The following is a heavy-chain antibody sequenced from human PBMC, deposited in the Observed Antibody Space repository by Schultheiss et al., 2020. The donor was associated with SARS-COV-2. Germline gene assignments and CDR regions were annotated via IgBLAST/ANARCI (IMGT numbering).Heavy chain of an antibody. CDR2: IYYSGST. V-gene: IGHV4-39*07. J-gene: IGHJ5*02. CDR3: ARGRGDSSGYYYDWFDP. Sequence: SETLSLTCTVSGGSISSSSYYWGWIRQPPGKGLEWIGSIYYSGSTYYNPSLKSRVTISVDTSKNQFSLKLSSVTAADTAVYYCARGRGDSSGYYYDWFDPWGQGTLVTVSS. D-gene: IGHD3-22*01. CDR1: GGSISSSSYY.